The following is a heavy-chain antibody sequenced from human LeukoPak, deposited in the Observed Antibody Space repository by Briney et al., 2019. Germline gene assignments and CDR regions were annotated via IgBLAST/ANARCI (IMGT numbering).Heavy chain of an antibody. D-gene: IGHD5-12*01. J-gene: IGHJ3*02. Sequence: SETLSLTCAVSGGSISSCGYYWSWIRQRPGQGLVWIGYIYYRGSTYYNPSLKRRVTISVDTSKNQFYLKLSSVTAADTAVYYCARGDSGYNSLGAFDIWGQGTMVTVSS. CDR2: IYYRGST. CDR3: ARGDSGYNSLGAFDI. CDR1: GGSISSCGYY. V-gene: IGHV4-31*11.